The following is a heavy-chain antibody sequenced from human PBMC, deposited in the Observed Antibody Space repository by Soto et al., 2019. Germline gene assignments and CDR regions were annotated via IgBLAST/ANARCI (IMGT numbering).Heavy chain of an antibody. V-gene: IGHV3-74*01. CDR2: INSDGSFI. CDR1: EFTFSSSW. Sequence: EVQLVESGGGLVQPGGSLRLSCVVSEFTFSSSWMNWVRQGPGKGLVWVSRINSDGSFINYADSVKGRFTTSRDNAKNMLYLQMNSLRAEDTALYYCVTGWSEYWGQGTLVTVSS. J-gene: IGHJ4*02. CDR3: VTGWSEY. D-gene: IGHD2-15*01.